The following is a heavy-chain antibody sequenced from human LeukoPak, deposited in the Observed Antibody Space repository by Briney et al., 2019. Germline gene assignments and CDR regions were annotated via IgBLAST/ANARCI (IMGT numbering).Heavy chain of an antibody. CDR2: IFYSGST. D-gene: IGHD6-13*01. V-gene: IGHV4-39*01. Sequence: SETLSLTCTVSGGSISSSTYFWGWIRQPPRKGLEWIGSIFYSGSTYYNPSLKSRVTISVDTSKNQFSLELSSVTAADTAVYYCARQSGSSWYFDYWGQGTLVTVSS. J-gene: IGHJ4*02. CDR3: ARQSGSSWYFDY. CDR1: GGSISSSTYF.